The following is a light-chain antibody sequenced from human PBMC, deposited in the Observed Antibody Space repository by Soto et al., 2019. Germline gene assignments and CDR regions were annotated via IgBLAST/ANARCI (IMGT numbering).Light chain of an antibody. J-gene: IGKJ4*01. CDR3: QQYSTSPLT. Sequence: EIVLTQSPCTLSFSPLERSTLSCRTSQSVRSSHLAWYQQKSGQAPRLLIYGASSRATGIPDRFSGSGSGTDFTLTISRLEPEDFAVYHCQQYSTSPLTFGGGTKVDSK. CDR1: QSVRSSH. CDR2: GAS. V-gene: IGKV3-20*01.